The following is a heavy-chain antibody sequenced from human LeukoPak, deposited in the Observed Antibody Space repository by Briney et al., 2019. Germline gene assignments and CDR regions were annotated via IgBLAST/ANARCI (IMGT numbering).Heavy chain of an antibody. J-gene: IGHJ4*02. Sequence: GGSLRLSCAASGFTVSSNYMSWVRQAPGKGLEWVSSISSSSSYIYYADSVKGRFTISRDNAKNSLYLQMNSLRAEDTAVYYCARQSPYCSSTSCHGGDFDYWGQGTLVTVSS. CDR1: GFTVSSNY. D-gene: IGHD2-2*01. CDR3: ARQSPYCSSTSCHGGDFDY. V-gene: IGHV3-21*01. CDR2: ISSSSSYI.